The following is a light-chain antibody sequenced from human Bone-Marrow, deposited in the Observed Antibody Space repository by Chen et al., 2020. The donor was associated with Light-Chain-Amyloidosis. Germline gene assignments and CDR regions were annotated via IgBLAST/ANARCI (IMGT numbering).Light chain of an antibody. CDR2: EVT. CDR3: SSYTITNTLV. J-gene: IGLJ1*01. Sequence: QSALTQPASVSGSPGQPKTISCTGTSSDVGGDNHVSWYQQHPDKAPKLMIYEVTNRPSWVPDRFSGSKSDNTASLTISGLQTEDEADYFCSSYTITNTLVFGSGTRVTVL. CDR1: SSDVGGDNH. V-gene: IGLV2-14*01.